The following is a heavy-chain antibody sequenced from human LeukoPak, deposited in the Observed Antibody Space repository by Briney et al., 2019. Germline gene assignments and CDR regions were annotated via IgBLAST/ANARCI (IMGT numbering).Heavy chain of an antibody. CDR1: GSTFSSYA. D-gene: IGHD2-15*01. CDR2: ISGSGGST. CDR3: AKPNIVVVVAAFDY. Sequence: PGGSLRLSCAASGSTFSSYAMSWVRQAPGKGLEWVSAISGSGGSTYYADSVKGRFTISRANSKNTLYLQMNSLRAEDTAVYYCAKPNIVVVVAAFDYWGQGTLVTVSS. J-gene: IGHJ4*02. V-gene: IGHV3-23*01.